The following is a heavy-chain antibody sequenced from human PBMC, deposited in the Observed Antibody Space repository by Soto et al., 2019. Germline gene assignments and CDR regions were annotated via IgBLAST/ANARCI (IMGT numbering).Heavy chain of an antibody. CDR1: GFTFSDCY. V-gene: IGHV3-11*01. Sequence: QAHVVESGGGLVKPGASLRLSCTASGFTFSDCYMSWIRQAPGKGLEWVSYISSSGRTIFYADSVRGRFTISRDNANNSLYLNMNSLRAEDTAVYYCAAGRGWGNFEYWGPGTLVTVSS. D-gene: IGHD6-19*01. CDR3: AAGRGWGNFEY. J-gene: IGHJ4*02. CDR2: ISSSGRTI.